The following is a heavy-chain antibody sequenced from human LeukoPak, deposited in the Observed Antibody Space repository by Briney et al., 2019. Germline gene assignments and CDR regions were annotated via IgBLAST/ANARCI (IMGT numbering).Heavy chain of an antibody. J-gene: IGHJ6*02. D-gene: IGHD2-15*01. Sequence: ASVKVSCKTSGYTFTDYYIHWVRQAPGQGLEWMGWINPDSGYTNYAQKFQGRVTITTDKSTSTAYMELSSLRSEDTAVYYCARDGSYGDYYYYGMDVWGQGTTVTVSS. CDR3: ARDGSYGDYYYYGMDV. CDR2: INPDSGYT. CDR1: GYTFTDYY. V-gene: IGHV1-2*02.